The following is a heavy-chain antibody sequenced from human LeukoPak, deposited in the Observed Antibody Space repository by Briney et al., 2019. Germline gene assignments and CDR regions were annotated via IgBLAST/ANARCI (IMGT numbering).Heavy chain of an antibody. D-gene: IGHD3-22*01. CDR1: GFTFSSYA. CDR2: ISGSGGST. V-gene: IGHV3-23*01. CDR3: AKDSARVYDSSGYYDY. Sequence: GGSLRLSCAAPGFTFSSYAMSWVRQAPGKGLEWVSAISGSGGSTYYADSVKGRFTISRDNSKNTLYLQMNSLRAEDTAVYYCAKDSARVYDSSGYYDYWGQGTLVTVSS. J-gene: IGHJ4*02.